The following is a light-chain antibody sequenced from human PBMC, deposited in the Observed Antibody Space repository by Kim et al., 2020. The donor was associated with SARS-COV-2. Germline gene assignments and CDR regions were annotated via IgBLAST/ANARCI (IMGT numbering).Light chain of an antibody. CDR1: TSDVGGYNY. V-gene: IGLV2-14*01. CDR3: SSYTSTTTYV. J-gene: IGLJ1*01. Sequence: QSALTQPASVSGSPGQSITISCTGTTSDVGGYNYVSWYQQHPGKAPKLIIYAVSKRPSWVSNRFSGSKSANTASLTISGLQAEDEADYYCSSYTSTTTYVFGTGTKVTVL. CDR2: AVS.